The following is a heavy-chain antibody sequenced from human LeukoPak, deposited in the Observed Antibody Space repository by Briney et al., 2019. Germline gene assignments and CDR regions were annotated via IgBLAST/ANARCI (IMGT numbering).Heavy chain of an antibody. CDR3: ARGSFDGSAYYYDY. CDR2: IYYTGST. CDR1: GASISRDY. J-gene: IGHJ4*02. D-gene: IGHD3-22*01. V-gene: IGHV4-59*01. Sequence: ASETLSLTCSVTGASISRDYWSWIRQAPGKGLEWIGYIYYTGSTNYNTSLKSRVTISADTSMNQFSLKLKSVSAADTAVYYCARGSFDGSAYYYDYWGQGALVTVSS.